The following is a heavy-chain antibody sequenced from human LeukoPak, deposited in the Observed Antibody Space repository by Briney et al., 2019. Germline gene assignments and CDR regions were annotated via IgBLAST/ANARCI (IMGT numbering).Heavy chain of an antibody. J-gene: IGHJ5*02. Sequence: GGSLRLSCAASGFTFSDYYMSWIRQAPGKGLEWVSYISSSGSTIYYADSVKGRFTISSDNAKNSLYLQMNSLRAEDTAVYYCARGLLAVAGNWFDPWGQGTLVTVSS. V-gene: IGHV3-11*01. CDR3: ARGLLAVAGNWFDP. D-gene: IGHD6-19*01. CDR2: ISSSGSTI. CDR1: GFTFSDYY.